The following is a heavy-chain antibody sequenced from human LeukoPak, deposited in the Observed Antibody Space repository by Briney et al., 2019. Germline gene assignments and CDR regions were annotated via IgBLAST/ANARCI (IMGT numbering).Heavy chain of an antibody. CDR1: GFTFSSHA. J-gene: IGHJ5*02. CDR2: ISASGDSR. V-gene: IGHV3-23*01. Sequence: QSGGSLRLSCAASGFTFSSHAMTWVRQAPGKGLEWVSAISASGDSRYYADSVKGRFTISRDNSKNTLYMQMNSLRAEDTAVYYCAKEDKRDGYPFKSAPGGKGPLVTVSS. CDR3: AKEDKRDGYPFKSAP. D-gene: IGHD5-24*01.